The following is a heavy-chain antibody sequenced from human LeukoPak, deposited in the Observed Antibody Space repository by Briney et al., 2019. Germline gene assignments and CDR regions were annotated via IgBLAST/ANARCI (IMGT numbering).Heavy chain of an antibody. CDR1: GYTFTSYA. CDR3: AREDDTGRYMGDDAFDI. Sequence: ASVKVSCKASGYTFTSYAMNWVRQAPGQGLEWMGGIIPMSDTANYPQKFRGRLTITADIPTSAVYMELSSLRSEDTAVYYCAREDDTGRYMGDDAFDIWGQGTMVTVSS. J-gene: IGHJ3*02. D-gene: IGHD1-26*01. CDR2: IIPMSDTA. V-gene: IGHV1-69*06.